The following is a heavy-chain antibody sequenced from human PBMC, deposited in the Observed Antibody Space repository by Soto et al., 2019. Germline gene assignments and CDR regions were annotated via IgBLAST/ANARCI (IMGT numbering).Heavy chain of an antibody. Sequence: PGGSLRLSCAASGFTFSSYGMHWVRQAPGKGLEWVAVISYDGSNKYYADSVKGRFTISRDNSKNTLYLQMNSLRAEDTAVYYCAKQVEGGYDFNAPNGMDVWGQGTTVTVSS. CDR1: GFTFSSYG. D-gene: IGHD5-12*01. CDR2: ISYDGSNK. V-gene: IGHV3-30*18. CDR3: AKQVEGGYDFNAPNGMDV. J-gene: IGHJ6*02.